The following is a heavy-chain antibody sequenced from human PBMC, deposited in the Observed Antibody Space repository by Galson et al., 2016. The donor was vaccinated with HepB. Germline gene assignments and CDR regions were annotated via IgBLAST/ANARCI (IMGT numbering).Heavy chain of an antibody. CDR1: EFTFSSYG. V-gene: IGHV3-33*08. J-gene: IGHJ6*02. CDR3: ARGRPYCSSTSCYPTYYYYYGMDV. Sequence: SLRLSCAGSEFTFSSYGMHWVRQAPGKGLEWVAVIWYDGSNKYYADSVKGRFTISRDNSKNTLYLQMNSLRAEDTAVYYCARGRPYCSSTSCYPTYYYYYGMDVWGQGTTVTVSS. CDR2: IWYDGSNK. D-gene: IGHD2-2*01.